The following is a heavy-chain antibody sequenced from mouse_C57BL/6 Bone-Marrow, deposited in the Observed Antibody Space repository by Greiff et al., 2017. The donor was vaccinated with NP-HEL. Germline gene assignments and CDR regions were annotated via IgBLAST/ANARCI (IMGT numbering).Heavy chain of an antibody. J-gene: IGHJ3*01. D-gene: IGHD2-13*01. Sequence: QVQLQQPGAELVRPGTSVKLSCKASGYTFTSYWMHWVKQRPGQGLEWIGVIDPSDSYTYYNQKFKGKATLTVDTSSSTAYMQLSSLTSEDSAVYDCARAGDYSWFAYWGQGTLVTVSA. V-gene: IGHV1-59*01. CDR1: GYTFTSYW. CDR3: ARAGDYSWFAY. CDR2: IDPSDSYT.